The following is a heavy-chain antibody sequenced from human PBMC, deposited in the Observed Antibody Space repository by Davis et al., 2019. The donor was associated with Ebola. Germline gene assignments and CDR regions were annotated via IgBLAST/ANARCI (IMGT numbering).Heavy chain of an antibody. Sequence: GESLKISCAASRFTFSSYAMSWVRQAPGKGLEWVSAISGSGGSTYYADSVKGRFTISRDNSKDTLYLQMNSLRAEDTAIYYCANRIDMNINWGQGTLVTVSS. V-gene: IGHV3-23*01. CDR1: RFTFSSYA. J-gene: IGHJ4*02. CDR2: ISGSGGST. D-gene: IGHD1/OR15-1a*01. CDR3: ANRIDMNIN.